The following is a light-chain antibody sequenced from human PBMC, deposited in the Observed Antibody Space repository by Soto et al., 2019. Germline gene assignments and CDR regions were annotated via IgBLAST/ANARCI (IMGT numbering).Light chain of an antibody. Sequence: DIQLTQSPSLLSASVGDRVAITCRASQGIGSLLAWYQHKPGEGPKLLIYGASTLQSGVPSRFSGSGSGTDFTLTISSLQPEDFATYYCQEFNGYPLTFGQGTRLEIK. V-gene: IGKV1-9*01. J-gene: IGKJ5*01. CDR3: QEFNGYPLT. CDR1: QGIGSL. CDR2: GAS.